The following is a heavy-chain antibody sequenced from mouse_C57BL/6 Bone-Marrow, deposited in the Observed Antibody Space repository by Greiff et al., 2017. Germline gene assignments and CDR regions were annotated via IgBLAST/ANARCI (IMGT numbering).Heavy chain of an antibody. CDR2: IYPRSGNT. D-gene: IGHD1-1*01. CDR1: GYTFTSYG. CDR3: ARFPMYYYGSAWFAY. J-gene: IGHJ3*01. V-gene: IGHV1-81*01. Sequence: QVQLKESGAELARPGASVKLSCKASGYTFTSYGISWVKQRTGQGLEWIGEIYPRSGNTYYNEKFKGKATLTADKSSSTAYMELRSLTSADSAVYFCARFPMYYYGSAWFAYWGQGTLVTVSA.